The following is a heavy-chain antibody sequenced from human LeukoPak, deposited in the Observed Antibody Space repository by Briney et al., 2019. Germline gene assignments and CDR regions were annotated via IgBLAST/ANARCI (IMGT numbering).Heavy chain of an antibody. J-gene: IGHJ3*01. Sequence: GESLKISCKGSGYNFPSSWIGWVRQMPGKGLEWVGIIFPGDSDARYSPSFEGHVTISVDNSINTAYLQWNSLEASDIAMYYCARSRGGRRDAFDLWGQGTMVTVSS. V-gene: IGHV5-51*01. CDR2: IFPGDSDA. CDR1: GYNFPSSW. D-gene: IGHD1-26*01. CDR3: ARSRGGRRDAFDL.